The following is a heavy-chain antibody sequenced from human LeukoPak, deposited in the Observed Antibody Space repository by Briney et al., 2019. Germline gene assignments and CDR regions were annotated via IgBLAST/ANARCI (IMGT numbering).Heavy chain of an antibody. D-gene: IGHD2-15*01. V-gene: IGHV3-21*01. Sequence: GGSLRLSCAASGFTFISYSMNWVRQAPGKGLEWVSSISSSSSYIYYADSVKGRFTISRDNAKNSLYLQMNSLRAEDTAVYYCASQYCSGGSCYYNWFDPWGQGTLVTVSS. J-gene: IGHJ5*02. CDR1: GFTFISYS. CDR3: ASQYCSGGSCYYNWFDP. CDR2: ISSSSSYI.